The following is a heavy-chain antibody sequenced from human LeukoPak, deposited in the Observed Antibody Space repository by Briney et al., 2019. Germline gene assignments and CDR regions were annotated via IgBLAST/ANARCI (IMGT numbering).Heavy chain of an antibody. CDR1: GFNFNDYA. Sequence: GGSLRLSYAASGFNFNDYAMHWVRQAPGKGLEWVSGISWNSGTVAYADSVKGRFTISRDNSKKSLYLQMNSLRAEDMALYYCAKASADWYFDLWGRGTLVTVSS. CDR2: ISWNSGTV. V-gene: IGHV3-9*03. CDR3: AKASADWYFDL. J-gene: IGHJ2*01. D-gene: IGHD2-2*01.